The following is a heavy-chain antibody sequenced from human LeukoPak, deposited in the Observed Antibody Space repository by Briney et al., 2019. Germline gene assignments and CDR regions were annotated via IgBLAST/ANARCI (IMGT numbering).Heavy chain of an antibody. CDR3: ARDLSFVGSGSFYFDY. Sequence: PGASVTVSCKASGYTFTGYYMHWVRQAPGQGLEWMGWINPNSGGTNYAQKFQGRVTMTRDTSISTAYMELSRLRSDDTAVYYCARDLSFVGSGSFYFDYWGQGTLVTVSS. CDR2: INPNSGGT. J-gene: IGHJ4*02. CDR1: GYTFTGYY. V-gene: IGHV1-2*02. D-gene: IGHD3-10*01.